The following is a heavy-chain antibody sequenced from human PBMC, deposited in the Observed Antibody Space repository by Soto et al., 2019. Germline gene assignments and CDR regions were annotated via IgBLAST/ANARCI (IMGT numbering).Heavy chain of an antibody. Sequence: GESLKISCKGSGYSFTSYWIGWVRQMPEKGLEWMGIIYPGDSDTRYSPSFQGQVTISADKSISTAYLQWSSLKASDTAMYYCARGGSGSYYSPYYYYYGMDVWGQGTTVTVSS. J-gene: IGHJ6*02. CDR2: IYPGDSDT. D-gene: IGHD3-10*01. CDR3: ARGGSGSYYSPYYYYYGMDV. V-gene: IGHV5-51*01. CDR1: GYSFTSYW.